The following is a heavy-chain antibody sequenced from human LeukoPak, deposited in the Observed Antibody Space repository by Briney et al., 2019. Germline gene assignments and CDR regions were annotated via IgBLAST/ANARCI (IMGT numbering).Heavy chain of an antibody. J-gene: IGHJ4*02. Sequence: SETLSLTCTVSGGSISTYYWSWIRQPPGKGLEWIGYIYYSGSTNYNPSLKSRVTISVDTSKNQFSLKLSSVTAADTAVYYCARGNYGDYVFDYWGQGTLVTVSS. CDR2: IYYSGST. CDR1: GGSISTYY. CDR3: ARGNYGDYVFDY. D-gene: IGHD4-17*01. V-gene: IGHV4-59*08.